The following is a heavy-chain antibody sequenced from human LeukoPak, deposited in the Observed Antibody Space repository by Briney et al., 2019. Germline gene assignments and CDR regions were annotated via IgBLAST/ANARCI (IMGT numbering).Heavy chain of an antibody. CDR3: ARGRIAASELPLDY. D-gene: IGHD6-13*01. Sequence: ASVKVSCKDSGYTFTSYGISWVRQAPGQGLEWMGWISAYNGNTNYAQKLQGRVTMTTDTSTSTAYMELRSLRSDDTAVYYCARGRIAASELPLDYWGQGTLVTVSS. V-gene: IGHV1-18*01. CDR1: GYTFTSYG. CDR2: ISAYNGNT. J-gene: IGHJ4*02.